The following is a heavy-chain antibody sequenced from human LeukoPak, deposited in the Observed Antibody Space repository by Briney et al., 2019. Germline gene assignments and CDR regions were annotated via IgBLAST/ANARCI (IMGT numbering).Heavy chain of an antibody. D-gene: IGHD1-26*01. CDR3: ARALIVGATHWFDP. V-gene: IGHV4-4*07. Sequence: KPSETQSLTCTVSGGSISSYYWSWIRQPAGKGLEWIGRIYTSGGTNYNPSLKSRVTMSVDTSKNQFSLKLSSVTAADTAVYYCARALIVGATHWFDPWGQGTLVTVSS. J-gene: IGHJ5*02. CDR1: GGSISSYY. CDR2: IYTSGGT.